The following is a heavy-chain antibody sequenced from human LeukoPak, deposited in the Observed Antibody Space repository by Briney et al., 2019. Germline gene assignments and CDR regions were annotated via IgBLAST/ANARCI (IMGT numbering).Heavy chain of an antibody. D-gene: IGHD3-9*01. CDR1: AFTFINAW. J-gene: IGHJ4*02. CDR2: IKQDGSGK. CDR3: ARTYYDILTGYNPYFDY. Sequence: GGSLRLSCAASAFTFINAWMAWVRQAPGKGLEWVANIKQDGSGKYYVDSVKGRFTISRDNAKNFLYLQMNSLRAEDTAVYYCARTYYDILTGYNPYFDYWGQGILVTVSS. V-gene: IGHV3-7*01.